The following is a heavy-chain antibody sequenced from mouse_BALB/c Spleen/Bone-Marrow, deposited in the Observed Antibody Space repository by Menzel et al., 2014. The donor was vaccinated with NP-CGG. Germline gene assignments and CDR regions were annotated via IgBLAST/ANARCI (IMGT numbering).Heavy chain of an antibody. D-gene: IGHD1-1*01. CDR3: ARGGSSPAWFAY. V-gene: IGHV1-61*01. Sequence: QVHVKQSGAELVRPGASVKLSCKASGYTFTTHWVNWIKQRPGQGLEWIGRIDPSDNETHYNQKFKDKATLTVDKSSNTAYMQLSSLTSEDSAVYYCARGGSSPAWFAYWGQGTLVTVSA. CDR2: IDPSDNET. J-gene: IGHJ3*01. CDR1: GYTFTTHW.